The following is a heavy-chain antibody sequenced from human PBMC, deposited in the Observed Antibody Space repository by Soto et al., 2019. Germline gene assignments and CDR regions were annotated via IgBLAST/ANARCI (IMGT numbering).Heavy chain of an antibody. D-gene: IGHD3-9*01. CDR1: GFTLTTTP. CDR2: ISGTARRT. V-gene: IGHV3-23*01. Sequence: EVQLLESGGGLVLPGGSLRLSCAGSGFTLTTTPLSWVRQPPGKGLEWGTTISGTARRTHYVDSVKGRFFISTDNANDTVTLQLTTPKPADTAVYYCATSFRYFDTWCQGTLVTVSS. CDR3: ATSFRYFDT. J-gene: IGHJ4*02.